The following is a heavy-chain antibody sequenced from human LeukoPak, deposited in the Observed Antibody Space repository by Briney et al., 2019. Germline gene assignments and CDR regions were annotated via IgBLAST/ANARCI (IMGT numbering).Heavy chain of an antibody. CDR2: ISAYNGNT. Sequence: ASVKVSCKASGYTFTSYGISWVRQAPGQGLEXXXXISAYNGNTNYAQKLQGRVTMTTDTSTSTAYMELRSLRSDDTAVYYCARDLGPDYYDSSGPDYWGQGTLVTVSS. J-gene: IGHJ4*02. D-gene: IGHD3-22*01. CDR1: GYTFTSYG. CDR3: ARDLGPDYYDSSGPDY. V-gene: IGHV1-18*01.